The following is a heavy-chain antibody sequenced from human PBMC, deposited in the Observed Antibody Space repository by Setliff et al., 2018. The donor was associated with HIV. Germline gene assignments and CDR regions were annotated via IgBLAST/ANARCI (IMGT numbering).Heavy chain of an antibody. J-gene: IGHJ4*02. CDR1: GYIFSAYY. D-gene: IGHD6-19*01. CDR3: ATGPGWYGVGYFDC. CDR2: INPNGGVT. V-gene: IGHV1-2*02. Sequence: ASVKVSCKASGYIFSAYYMHWVRQAPGQGLEWMGWINPNGGVTNYGQKFQGRVTMTIDTSISTVYMELSSLRSDDTAVYSCATGPGWYGVGYFDCWGQGTLVTVSS.